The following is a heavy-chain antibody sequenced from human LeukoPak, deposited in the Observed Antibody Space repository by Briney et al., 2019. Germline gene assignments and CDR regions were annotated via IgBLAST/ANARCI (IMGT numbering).Heavy chain of an antibody. Sequence: GGSLRLSCAASGFTFSSYGMSWVRQAPGKGLEWVSAISGSGGSTYYAASVKGRFTISRDNSKNTLYLQMNSLRAEDTAVYYCAKDLLLWFGELSPSFDYWGQGTLVTVSS. D-gene: IGHD3-10*01. CDR1: GFTFSSYG. CDR3: AKDLLLWFGELSPSFDY. CDR2: ISGSGGST. V-gene: IGHV3-23*01. J-gene: IGHJ4*02.